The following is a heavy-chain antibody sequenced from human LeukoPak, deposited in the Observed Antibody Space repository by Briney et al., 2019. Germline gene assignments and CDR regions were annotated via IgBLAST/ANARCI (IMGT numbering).Heavy chain of an antibody. CDR2: IKSDGSST. CDR1: GFTFSSNW. J-gene: IGHJ4*02. Sequence: GGSLRLSCAASGFTFSSNWMHWVRQAPGKGLVWVSRIKSDGSSTSYADSVKGRFTISRDNAKNTLYLQMNSLRAEDTAVYYCALFSWPYYGGQGPRVTVSS. V-gene: IGHV3-74*01. CDR3: ALFSWPYY.